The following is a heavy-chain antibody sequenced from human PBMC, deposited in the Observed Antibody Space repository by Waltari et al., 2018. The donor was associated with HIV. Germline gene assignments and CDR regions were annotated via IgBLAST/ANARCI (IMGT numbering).Heavy chain of an antibody. V-gene: IGHV1-3*01. CDR2: SNAGNGDT. CDR1: VYTFSRYG. J-gene: IGHJ5*02. Sequence: QVQVVQSGAEVKKPGASVKISCKASVYTFSRYGMDWVRQAPGQRLEWMGRSNAGNGDTKESQKFQGRVTSSRDTSASTAYMELSSLRSEDTAVYYCARTYDVLTGFGWFDPWGQGTLVTVSS. CDR3: ARTYDVLTGFGWFDP. D-gene: IGHD3-9*01.